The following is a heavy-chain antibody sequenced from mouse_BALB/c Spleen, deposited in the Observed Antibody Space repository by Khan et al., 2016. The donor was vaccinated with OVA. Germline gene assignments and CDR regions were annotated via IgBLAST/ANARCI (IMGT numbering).Heavy chain of an antibody. V-gene: IGHV5-6*01. CDR2: VSTGGGYT. Sequence: EVELVESGGDLVKPGGSLKLSCAASGFTFSTYGMSWVRQTPDKRLEWVATVSTGGGYTYYPDSVTGRFTISRDNAKHTLYLQKCSLKSEDTALFYCARLAYYYDSEGFAYWGQGTLVTVSA. CDR3: ARLAYYYDSEGFAY. D-gene: IGHD1-1*01. CDR1: GFTFSTYG. J-gene: IGHJ3*01.